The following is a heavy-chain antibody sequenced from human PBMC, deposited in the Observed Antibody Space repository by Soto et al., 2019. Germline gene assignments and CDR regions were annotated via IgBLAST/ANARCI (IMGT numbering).Heavy chain of an antibody. CDR3: ARDLNLAYCGGDCRKDIDY. D-gene: IGHD2-21*01. V-gene: IGHV3-33*01. J-gene: IGHJ4*02. CDR2: IWYDGSNK. CDR1: GFTFSSYG. Sequence: QVQLVESGGGVVQPGRSLRLSCAASGFTFSSYGMHWVRQAPGKGLEWVAVIWYDGSNKYYADSVKGRFTISRDNSKNTLYLQMNSLRAEDTAVYYCARDLNLAYCGGDCRKDIDYWGQGTLDTVSS.